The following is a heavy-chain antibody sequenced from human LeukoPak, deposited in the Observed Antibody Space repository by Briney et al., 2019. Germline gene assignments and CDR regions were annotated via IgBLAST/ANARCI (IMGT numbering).Heavy chain of an antibody. CDR1: GGTFSSYA. J-gene: IGHJ4*02. CDR3: AIYCSSTSCYGDWNQPFDY. CDR2: IIPIFGTA. V-gene: IGHV1-69*06. Sequence: GASVKVSCKASGGTFSSYAISWVRQAPGQGLEWMGGIIPIFGTANYAQKFQGRVTITADKSTSTAYMELSSLRSEDTAVYYCAIYCSSTSCYGDWNQPFDYWGQGTLVTVSS. D-gene: IGHD2-2*01.